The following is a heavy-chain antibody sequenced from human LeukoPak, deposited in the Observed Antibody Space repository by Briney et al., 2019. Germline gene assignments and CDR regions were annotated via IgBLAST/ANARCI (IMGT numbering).Heavy chain of an antibody. CDR2: ISADNGNT. CDR1: SYTFISYG. D-gene: IGHD3-22*01. V-gene: IGHV1-18*01. J-gene: IGHJ1*01. Sequence: ASVKVSCKASSYTFISYGISWVRQAPGQGLEWMGWISADNGNTNSAQKFQGRVTMTTDTPTSTAYMELRSLRSDDTAVYYCATPAITTEYFQHWGQGTLVTVSS. CDR3: ATPAITTEYFQH.